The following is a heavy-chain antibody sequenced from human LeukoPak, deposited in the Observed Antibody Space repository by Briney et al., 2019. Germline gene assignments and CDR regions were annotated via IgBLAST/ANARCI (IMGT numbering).Heavy chain of an antibody. J-gene: IGHJ6*03. V-gene: IGHV3-9*01. D-gene: IGHD3-10*01. Sequence: GGSLRLSCAASGFKFDDYAMHWVRHAPGKGLEWVSGINWKSDSLGYADSVKGRFTISGDKARSSLYLQMNSLKPEDTALYYCAKDRRGYFYSMDVWGKGTTVTISS. CDR2: INWKSDSL. CDR3: AKDRRGYFYSMDV. CDR1: GFKFDDYA.